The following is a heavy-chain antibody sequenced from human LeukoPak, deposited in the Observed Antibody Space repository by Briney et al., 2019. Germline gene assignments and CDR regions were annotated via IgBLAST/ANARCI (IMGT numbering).Heavy chain of an antibody. J-gene: IGHJ6*03. CDR3: APRAHYYYMDV. Sequence: SETLSLTCTVSGVSISSSNSYWGWIRQPPGKGLEWIGSIYYSGNTYYNASLKSQVSISIDTSKNQFSLRLTSVTAADTAVYYCAPRAHYYYMDVWGKGTTVTVSS. CDR2: IYYSGNT. V-gene: IGHV4-39*01. CDR1: GVSISSSNSY.